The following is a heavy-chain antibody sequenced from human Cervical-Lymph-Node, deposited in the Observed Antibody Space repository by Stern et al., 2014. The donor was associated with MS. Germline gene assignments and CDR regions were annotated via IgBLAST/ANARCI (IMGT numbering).Heavy chain of an antibody. Sequence: VQLVESGGAVVQPGRSLRLSCAASGFTFSSYGMHWVRQAPGKGLEWGTVISYDGKHKYYAASVKGRFTISRDNSKNTLHLQMNSVTPDDTAIYYCARDYEDTSMLFDHWGQGTLVTVSS. J-gene: IGHJ4*02. CDR2: ISYDGKHK. D-gene: IGHD2-8*01. CDR1: GFTFSSYG. V-gene: IGHV3-30*03. CDR3: ARDYEDTSMLFDH.